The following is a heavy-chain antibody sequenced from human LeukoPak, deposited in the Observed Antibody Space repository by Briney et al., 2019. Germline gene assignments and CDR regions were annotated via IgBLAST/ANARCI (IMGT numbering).Heavy chain of an antibody. CDR2: INHSGRT. CDR3: ARGLPPDAYGSQHLDL. J-gene: IGHJ5*02. Sequence: SETLSLTCVVYVGSFSDYYWTWIRQPPGKGLEWIGEINHSGRTNYNPSLENRVTISVDTSKNQFSLMLSSMTAADTAIYYCARGLPPDAYGSQHLDLWGQGTLVTVSS. V-gene: IGHV4-34*01. D-gene: IGHD4-17*01. CDR1: VGSFSDYY.